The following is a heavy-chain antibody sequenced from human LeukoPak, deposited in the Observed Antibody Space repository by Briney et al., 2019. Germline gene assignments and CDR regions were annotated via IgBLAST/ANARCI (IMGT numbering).Heavy chain of an antibody. CDR3: ARDGSESSTHYYYYYMDV. D-gene: IGHD6-13*01. Sequence: SETLSLTCTVSGGSISSYYWSWIRQPPGKGLEWIGYIYYSGSTNYNPSLKSRVTISVDTSKDQFSLKLSSVTAADTAVYYCARDGSESSTHYYYYYMDVWGKGTTVTVSS. CDR1: GGSISSYY. V-gene: IGHV4-59*12. CDR2: IYYSGST. J-gene: IGHJ6*03.